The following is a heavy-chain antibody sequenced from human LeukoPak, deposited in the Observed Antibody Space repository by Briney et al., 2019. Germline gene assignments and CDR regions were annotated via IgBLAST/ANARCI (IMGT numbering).Heavy chain of an antibody. Sequence: GGSLRLSCAASGFTFSDYYMSWIRQAPGKGLEWVSYISSSGSTIYYADSVKGRFTISRDNAKNSLYLHMNSLRAEDTAVYYCARRKRSGSDLNWFDPWGQGTLVTVSS. CDR3: ARRKRSGSDLNWFDP. V-gene: IGHV3-11*01. CDR1: GFTFSDYY. CDR2: ISSSGSTI. D-gene: IGHD1-26*01. J-gene: IGHJ5*02.